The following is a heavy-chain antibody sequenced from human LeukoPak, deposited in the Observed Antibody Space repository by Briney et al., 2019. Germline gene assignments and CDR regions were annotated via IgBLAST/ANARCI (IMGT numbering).Heavy chain of an antibody. J-gene: IGHJ4*02. CDR3: AKPYYYDRSGSGVNHFGY. CDR1: GFTLSYYG. D-gene: IGHD3-22*01. Sequence: PGRSLRLSCAASGFTLSYYGMHWVRQAPGKGLEWVAVISYEGSNKYYADSVKGRFTISRDNTKNTLYLQMNSLRAEDTAVYYCAKPYYYDRSGSGVNHFGYWGQGTLVTVSS. CDR2: ISYEGSNK. V-gene: IGHV3-30*18.